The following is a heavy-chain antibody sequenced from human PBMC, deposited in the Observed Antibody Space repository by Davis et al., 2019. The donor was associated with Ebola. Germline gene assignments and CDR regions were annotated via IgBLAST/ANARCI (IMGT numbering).Heavy chain of an antibody. CDR2: ISSSSNYI. D-gene: IGHD2-2*01. V-gene: IGHV3-21*01. J-gene: IGHJ4*02. CDR1: GFTFSRNW. CDR3: AREGKYRDESRTFDY. Sequence: GGSLRLSCAASGFTFSRNWMSWVRQAPGKGLEWVSFISSSSNYIYYADSVKGRFTVSRDNAKNSLYLQMNSLRAEDTAVYYCAREGKYRDESRTFDYWGQGTLVTVSS.